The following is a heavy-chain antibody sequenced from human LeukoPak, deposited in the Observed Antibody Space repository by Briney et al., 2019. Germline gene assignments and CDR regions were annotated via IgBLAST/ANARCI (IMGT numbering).Heavy chain of an antibody. V-gene: IGHV3-21*01. Sequence: GGSLRLSCAASGFTFSSYSMNWVRPAPGKGLEWVSSISSSSSYIYYADSVKGRFTISRDNAKNSLYLQMNSLRAEDTAVYYCARTRGGTTPNWFDPWGQGTLVTVSS. CDR1: GFTFSSYS. D-gene: IGHD1-14*01. J-gene: IGHJ5*02. CDR3: ARTRGGTTPNWFDP. CDR2: ISSSSSYI.